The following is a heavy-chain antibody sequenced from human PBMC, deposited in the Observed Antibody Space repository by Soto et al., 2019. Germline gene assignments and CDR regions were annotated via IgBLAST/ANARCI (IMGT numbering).Heavy chain of an antibody. CDR1: GFSFSSFA. J-gene: IGHJ5*02. CDR3: AKGNYGDYGGFDP. Sequence: EVQMLESGGGLVQPGGSLRLSCAASGFSFSSFAMTWVRQAPGKGLEWVSTIISTGVSTYYADSAKGRFTIPRANSQNTLYLQMNSLRVEDTAVYYCAKGNYGDYGGFDPWGQGTLVTVSS. CDR2: IISTGVST. D-gene: IGHD4-17*01. V-gene: IGHV3-23*01.